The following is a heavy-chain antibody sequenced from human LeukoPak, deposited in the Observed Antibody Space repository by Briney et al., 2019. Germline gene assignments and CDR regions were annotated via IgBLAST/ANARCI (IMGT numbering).Heavy chain of an antibody. D-gene: IGHD3-3*01. CDR1: GGSIGGYY. CDR3: ARDRDFWSGSGYNWFDP. CDR2: IYSSGTT. Sequence: SETLSLTCTVSGGSIGGYYGTWIRLPPGKGLEWIGNIYSSGTTNYNPSLKSRVTMSVDTSKNQFSLKLNSVTAADTAVYYCARDRDFWSGSGYNWFDPWGQGTLVTVSS. J-gene: IGHJ5*02. V-gene: IGHV4-59*12.